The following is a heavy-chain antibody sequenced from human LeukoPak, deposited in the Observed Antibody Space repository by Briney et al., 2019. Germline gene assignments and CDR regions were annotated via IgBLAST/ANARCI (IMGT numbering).Heavy chain of an antibody. CDR3: ARDNISVVRSVRAGNAFDI. D-gene: IGHD2-21*01. J-gene: IGHJ3*02. CDR2: IYYSGST. Sequence: KTSETLSLTCTVSGGSISSSSYYWGWIRQPPGKGLEWIGGIYYSGSTYYNPSLKSRVTISVDTSKNQFSLKLSSVAAADTAVYYCARDNISVVRSVRAGNAFDIWGQGTMVTVSS. V-gene: IGHV4-39*07. CDR1: GGSISSSSYY.